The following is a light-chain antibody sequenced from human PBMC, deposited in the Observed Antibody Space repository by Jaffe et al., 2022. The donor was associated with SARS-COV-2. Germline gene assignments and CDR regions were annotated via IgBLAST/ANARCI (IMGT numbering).Light chain of an antibody. Sequence: SYVLTQPPSVSVAPGETARITCGGNDIGSKSVHWYQQRPGQAPILVIYYTSDRPSGIPERFSGSNSGNTATLTISRVEAGDEADYYCQVWTGSSDHYVFGTGTKVTVL. CDR1: DIGSKS. CDR3: QVWTGSSDHYV. J-gene: IGLJ1*01. V-gene: IGLV3-21*01. CDR2: YTS.